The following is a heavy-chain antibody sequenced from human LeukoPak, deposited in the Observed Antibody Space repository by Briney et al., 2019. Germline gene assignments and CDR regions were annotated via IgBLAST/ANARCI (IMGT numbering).Heavy chain of an antibody. D-gene: IGHD5-24*01. CDR3: AKDGDAYTEFYYYYMDV. Sequence: PGRSLRLSCAASGFTFSDYGLHWVRQAPGKGLEWVALIWHDGGNKYYADSVMGRFTISRDNSKNTVYLQMNSLRAEDTAMYYCAKDGDAYTEFYYYYMDVWGNGTTVTVSS. CDR2: IWHDGGNK. CDR1: GFTFSDYG. J-gene: IGHJ6*03. V-gene: IGHV3-33*06.